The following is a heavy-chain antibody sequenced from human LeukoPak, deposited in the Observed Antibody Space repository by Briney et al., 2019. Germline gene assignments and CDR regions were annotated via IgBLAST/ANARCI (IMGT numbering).Heavy chain of an antibody. D-gene: IGHD3-22*01. CDR2: IYWDDDK. J-gene: IGHJ6*02. Sequence: SGPTLVKPTQTLTLTCTFSGFSLSTSGVGVGWIRQPLGKALEWLALIYWDDDKRYSPSLMSRLTITKDTCKNQVVLTMTNMDPVDTATYFCAHRLGYFDSSGSGGMDVWGQGTTVTVSS. CDR3: AHRLGYFDSSGSGGMDV. V-gene: IGHV2-5*02. CDR1: GFSLSTSGVG.